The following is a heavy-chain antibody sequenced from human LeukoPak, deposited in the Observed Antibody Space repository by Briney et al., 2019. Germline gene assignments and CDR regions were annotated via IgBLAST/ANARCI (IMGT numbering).Heavy chain of an antibody. D-gene: IGHD1-26*01. CDR2: IIPILGIA. CDR1: GGTFSSYT. Sequence: SVKVSCKAYGGTFSSYTISWVRQAPGQGLEWMGRIIPILGIANYAKKLQGRVTITADKSTSTAYMELSSLRSEDTAVYYCARQATSIVGATTNWFDHWGQGTLVTVSS. CDR3: ARQATSIVGATTNWFDH. J-gene: IGHJ5*02. V-gene: IGHV1-69*02.